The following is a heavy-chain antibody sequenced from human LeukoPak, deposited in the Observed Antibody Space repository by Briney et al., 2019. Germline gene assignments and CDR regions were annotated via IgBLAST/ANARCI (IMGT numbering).Heavy chain of an antibody. CDR3: ARYLPLDYGDYFQIGMVDY. Sequence: ASVKVSCKASGGTFSSYAISWVRQAPGQGLEWMGGIIPIFGTANYAQKFQGRVTITADKSTSTAYMELSSLRSEDTAVYYCARYLPLDYGDYFQIGMVDYWGQGTLVTVSS. J-gene: IGHJ4*02. CDR1: GGTFSSYA. V-gene: IGHV1-69*06. CDR2: IIPIFGTA. D-gene: IGHD4-17*01.